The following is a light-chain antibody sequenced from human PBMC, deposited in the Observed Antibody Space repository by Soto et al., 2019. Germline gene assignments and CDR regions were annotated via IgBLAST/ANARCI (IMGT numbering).Light chain of an antibody. Sequence: DIQMTQSPSSLSASVGNRVTITCRASQGIANYLAWYQQKPGKVPKLLIYAASTFEPGVPSRFSGSGFGTDFTLSISSLQPEDFATYYCQKYNGAPFTFGPGTKVDIK. CDR1: QGIANY. V-gene: IGKV1-27*01. J-gene: IGKJ3*01. CDR2: AAS. CDR3: QKYNGAPFT.